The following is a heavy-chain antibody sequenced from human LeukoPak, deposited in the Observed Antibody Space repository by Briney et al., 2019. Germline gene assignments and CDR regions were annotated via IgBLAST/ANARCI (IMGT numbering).Heavy chain of an antibody. D-gene: IGHD2-21*02. V-gene: IGHV7-4-1*02. CDR2: INTNTGNP. Sequence: GASVKVSCKASGYTFTSYGISWVRQAPGQGLEWMGWINTNTGNPTYAQGFTGRFVFSLDTSVSTAYLQISSLKAEDTAVYYCARVVGCGGDCYSGISDYWGQGTLVTVSS. CDR1: GYTFTSYG. J-gene: IGHJ4*02. CDR3: ARVVGCGGDCYSGISDY.